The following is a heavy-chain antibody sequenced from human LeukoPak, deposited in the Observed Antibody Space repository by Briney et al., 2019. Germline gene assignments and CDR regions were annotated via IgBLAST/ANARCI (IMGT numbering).Heavy chain of an antibody. V-gene: IGHV3-30*02. D-gene: IGHD6-6*01. CDR1: GFTFSSYA. J-gene: IGHJ4*02. Sequence: GRSLRLSCAASGFTFSSYAMHWVRQAPGKGLEWVAFIRYDGSNKYYADSVKGRFTISRDNSKNTLYLQMNSLRAEDTAVYYCAKDFGSSSCFNYWGQGTLVTVSS. CDR3: AKDFGSSSCFNY. CDR2: IRYDGSNK.